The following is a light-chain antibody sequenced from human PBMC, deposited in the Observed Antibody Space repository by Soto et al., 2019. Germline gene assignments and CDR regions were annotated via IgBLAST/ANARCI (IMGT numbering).Light chain of an antibody. J-gene: IGKJ4*01. CDR2: DAS. CDR1: QSISSW. Sequence: QMTQSPSTLSSQKGYRVTITCRASQSISSWLAWYQQKPGKAPKLLIYDASSLESGVPSRFSGSGSGTYFTLTISNLQPEDFVSYFCQQSFNTLHTFGEGTKVDIK. V-gene: IGKV1-5*01. CDR3: QQSFNTLHT.